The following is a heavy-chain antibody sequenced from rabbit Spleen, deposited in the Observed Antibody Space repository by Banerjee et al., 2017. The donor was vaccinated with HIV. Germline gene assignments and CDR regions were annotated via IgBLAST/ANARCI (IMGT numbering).Heavy chain of an antibody. V-gene: IGHV1S45*01. Sequence: QEQLVESGGGLVQPEGSLPLTCKASGFYFSSGYYMCWVRQAPGKGPEWIAFSYSVSIGNTYYASWSKGRFTISKTSSTTVTLQMTSLTAADTATYFCSRSYAGGNGWCSFNLLGPGTRVTVS. CDR2: SYSVSIGNT. CDR3: SRSYAGGNGWCSFNL. J-gene: IGHJ4*01. D-gene: IGHD4-2*01. CDR1: GFYFSSGYY.